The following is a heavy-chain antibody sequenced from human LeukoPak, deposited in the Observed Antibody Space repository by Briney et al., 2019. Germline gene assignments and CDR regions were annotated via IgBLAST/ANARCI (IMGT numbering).Heavy chain of an antibody. J-gene: IGHJ4*02. D-gene: IGHD6-19*01. V-gene: IGHV4-4*07. CDR1: GGSIISYY. CDR3: ARSLISVAGTFDS. CDR2: IYTSGST. Sequence: SETLSLTCTVSGGSIISYYWSWIRQPAGKGLEWIGRIYTSGSTNYNPSLKSQVTMSVDTSKNQFSLRLSSVTAADTAVYYCARSLISVAGTFDSWGQGTLVTVSS.